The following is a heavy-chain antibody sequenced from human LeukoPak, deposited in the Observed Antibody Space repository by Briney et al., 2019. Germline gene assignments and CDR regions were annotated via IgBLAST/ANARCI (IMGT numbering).Heavy chain of an antibody. J-gene: IGHJ5*02. CDR3: ARHSDYGDSS. V-gene: IGHV4-34*01. Sequence: SETLSLTCAGYGGSFSGYYWSWIRQPPGKGLEWIGEINHSGSTNYNPSLKSRVTISVDTSKNQFSLKLSSVTAADTAVYYCARHSDYGDSSWGQGTLVTVSS. D-gene: IGHD4-17*01. CDR1: GGSFSGYY. CDR2: INHSGST.